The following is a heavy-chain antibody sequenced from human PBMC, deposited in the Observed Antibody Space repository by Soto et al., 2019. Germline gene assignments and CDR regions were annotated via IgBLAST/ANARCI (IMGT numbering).Heavy chain of an antibody. D-gene: IGHD2-15*01. J-gene: IGHJ5*02. V-gene: IGHV4-59*01. CDR2: IYYSGST. CDR3: ARDVGRYCSGGSCYMPEYNWFDP. Sequence: SETLSLTCTVSGGSISSYYWSWIRQPPGKGLEWIGYIYYSGSTNYNPSLKSRVTISVDTSKNQFSLKLSSVTAADTAVYYCARDVGRYCSGGSCYMPEYNWFDPWGQGTLVTVSS. CDR1: GGSISSYY.